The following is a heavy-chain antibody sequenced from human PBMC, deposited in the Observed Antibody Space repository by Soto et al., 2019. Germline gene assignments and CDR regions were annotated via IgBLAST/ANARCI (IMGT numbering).Heavy chain of an antibody. CDR2: IGGYKGNT. CDR1: GYTFTNYG. D-gene: IGHD2-2*01. Sequence: QVQLVQSGAEVREPGASVKVSCKASGYTFTNYGVSWVRQAPGQGLEWMGWIGGYKGNTNYAQKLQGRVTLTTDTSMSTAYMEQGSLRSDDTAVYYCAPHTLDPRMPSGYWGQGTLVTVSS. J-gene: IGHJ4*02. V-gene: IGHV1-18*01. CDR3: APHTLDPRMPSGY.